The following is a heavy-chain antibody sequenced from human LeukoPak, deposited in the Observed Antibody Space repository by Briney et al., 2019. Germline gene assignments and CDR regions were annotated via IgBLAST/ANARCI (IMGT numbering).Heavy chain of an antibody. V-gene: IGHV4-4*07. D-gene: IGHD5-12*01. Sequence: SETLSLTCTVSGGSISSYNWSWIRQPAGKGLEWIGRFYSGGSAGYNPSLKSRVTMSVDTSKNQFSLRLSSVTAADTAVYYCARVYSGYDLPGSLANYYFDYWGQGTLVTVSS. J-gene: IGHJ4*02. CDR2: FYSGGSA. CDR3: ARVYSGYDLPGSLANYYFDY. CDR1: GGSISSYN.